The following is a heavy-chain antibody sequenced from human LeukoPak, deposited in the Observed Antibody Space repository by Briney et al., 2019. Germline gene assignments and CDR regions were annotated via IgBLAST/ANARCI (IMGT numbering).Heavy chain of an antibody. CDR2: IYYSGST. CDR1: GGSLSSYY. CDR3: ARSYDFWSGYYDY. J-gene: IGHJ4*02. V-gene: IGHV4-59*01. D-gene: IGHD3-3*01. Sequence: PSETLSLTCTVSGGSLSSYYWRWIRQPPGKGLEWIGYIYYSGSTNYNPSLKSRVTISVDTSKNQFSLKLSSVAAADTAVYYCARSYDFWSGYYDYWGQGTLVTVPS.